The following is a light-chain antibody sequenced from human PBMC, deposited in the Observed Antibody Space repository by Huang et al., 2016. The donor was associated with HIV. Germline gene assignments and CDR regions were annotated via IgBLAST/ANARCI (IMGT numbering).Light chain of an antibody. Sequence: EIVMTQSPATLSVSPGERATLSCRASQGVSSNVAWYQQEPGQAPRLLIYGASTRATGSPARFSGSGSGTEFTLTINSLQSEDFAVYYCQQYNKWPPTFGQGTKVEIK. CDR3: QQYNKWPPT. CDR2: GAS. J-gene: IGKJ1*01. CDR1: QGVSSN. V-gene: IGKV3-15*01.